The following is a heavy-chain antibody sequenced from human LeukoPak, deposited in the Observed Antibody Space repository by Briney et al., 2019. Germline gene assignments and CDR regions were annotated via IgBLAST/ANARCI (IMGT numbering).Heavy chain of an antibody. CDR2: IYTSGST. J-gene: IGHJ4*02. V-gene: IGHV4-61*02. D-gene: IGHD5-24*01. Sequence: PSETLSLTCIVSGVSITSGSYYWSWIRQPAGKGLEWIGRIYTSGSTNYNPSLKSRVTISVDTSKNQVSLKLSSVTAADTAVYYCARDGYNENEYYFDYWGQGTLVTVSS. CDR1: GVSITSGSYY. CDR3: ARDGYNENEYYFDY.